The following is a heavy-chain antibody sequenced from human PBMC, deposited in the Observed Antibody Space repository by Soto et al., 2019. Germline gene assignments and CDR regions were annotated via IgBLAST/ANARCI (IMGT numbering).Heavy chain of an antibody. Sequence: HITLKESGPTLVKPTQTLTLTCIFSGFSFSADGVGVGWIRQPPGKTLEWLALIYWDDDTRYRPSLKSRLTITKDSSKTQVVLTMTTMDPLDTATYYCAHAFGGTSWPNDAFDVWGQGTVVTVSS. V-gene: IGHV2-5*02. CDR3: AHAFGGTSWPNDAFDV. CDR1: GFSFSADGVG. CDR2: IYWDDDT. D-gene: IGHD3-16*01. J-gene: IGHJ3*01.